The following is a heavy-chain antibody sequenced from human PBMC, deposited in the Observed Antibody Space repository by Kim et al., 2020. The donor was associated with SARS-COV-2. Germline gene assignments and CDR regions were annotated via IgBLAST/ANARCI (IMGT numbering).Heavy chain of an antibody. CDR3: ARDVWEKGAFDI. D-gene: IGHD1-26*01. V-gene: IGHV3-30-3*01. CDR2: ISYDGSNK. Sequence: GGSLRLSCAASGFTFSSYAMHWVRQAPGKGLEWVAVISYDGSNKYYADSVKGRFTISRDNSKNTLYLQMNGLRAEDTAVYYCARDVWEKGAFDIWGQGTMVTVSS. J-gene: IGHJ3*02. CDR1: GFTFSSYA.